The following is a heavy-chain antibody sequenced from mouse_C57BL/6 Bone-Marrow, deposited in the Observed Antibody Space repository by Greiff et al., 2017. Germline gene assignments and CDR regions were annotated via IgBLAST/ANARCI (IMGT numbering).Heavy chain of an antibody. V-gene: IGHV5-17*01. CDR3: ARPITTASSFAY. CDR2: ISSGSSTI. Sequence: EVQLVESVGGLVKPGGSLKLSCAASGFTFSDYGMHWVRQAPEKGLEWVAYISSGSSTIYYADTVKGRFTIPRDNAKNTLFLQMTSLRSEDTAMYYCARPITTASSFAYWGQGTLVTVSA. D-gene: IGHD1-2*01. CDR1: GFTFSDYG. J-gene: IGHJ3*01.